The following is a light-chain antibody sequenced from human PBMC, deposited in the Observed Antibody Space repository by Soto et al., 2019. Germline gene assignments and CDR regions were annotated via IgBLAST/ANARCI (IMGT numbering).Light chain of an antibody. V-gene: IGKV1-12*01. J-gene: IGKJ4*01. Sequence: DIQMTQSPSSVSASVGDRVTITCRASQGISSWLAWYQQKAGKAPKLLIYAASSLQSGVPSRFSGSGSGTDFXLTISXXQPXDFATXXXQXXNSFPLTFGGGTKVEIK. CDR3: QXXNSFPLT. CDR2: AAS. CDR1: QGISSW.